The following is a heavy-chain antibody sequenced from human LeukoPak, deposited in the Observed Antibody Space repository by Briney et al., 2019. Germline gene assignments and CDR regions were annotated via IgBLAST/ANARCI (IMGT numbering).Heavy chain of an antibody. D-gene: IGHD6-13*01. Sequence: GGSLRLSCAASGFTFSSYGMHWVRQAPGKGLEWVAVIWYDGSNKYYADSVKGRFTISRDNSKNTLYLQMNSLRAEDTAVHYCAKDHSSSLDYWGQGTLVTVSS. CDR2: IWYDGSNK. CDR1: GFTFSSYG. CDR3: AKDHSSSLDY. V-gene: IGHV3-33*06. J-gene: IGHJ4*02.